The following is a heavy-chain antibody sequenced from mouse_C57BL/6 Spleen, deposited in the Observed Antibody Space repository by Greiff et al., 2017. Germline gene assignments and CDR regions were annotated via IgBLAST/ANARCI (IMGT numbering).Heavy chain of an antibody. Sequence: QVQLKQSGAELMKPGASVKLSCKATGYTFTGYWIEWVKQRPGHGLEWIGEILPGSGSTNYNEKFKGKATFTADTSSNTAYMQLSSLTTDDSAIYYCARGIYYDYGYFDYWGQGTTLTVSS. J-gene: IGHJ2*01. CDR3: ARGIYYDYGYFDY. V-gene: IGHV1-9*01. CDR2: ILPGSGST. D-gene: IGHD2-4*01. CDR1: GYTFTGYW.